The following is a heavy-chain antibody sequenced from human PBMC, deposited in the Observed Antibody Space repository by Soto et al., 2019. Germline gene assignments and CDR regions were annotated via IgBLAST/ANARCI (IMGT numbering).Heavy chain of an antibody. V-gene: IGHV3-30*18. Sequence: PGGSLRLSCAASGFTFSSYGMHWVRQAPDKGLEWVAVISYDGSNKYYADSVKGRFTISRDNSKNTLYLQMNSLRAEDTAVYYCAKDQRFLEWWRCMDVWGKGTTVTVSS. CDR1: GFTFSSYG. CDR2: ISYDGSNK. CDR3: AKDQRFLEWWRCMDV. J-gene: IGHJ6*03. D-gene: IGHD3-3*01.